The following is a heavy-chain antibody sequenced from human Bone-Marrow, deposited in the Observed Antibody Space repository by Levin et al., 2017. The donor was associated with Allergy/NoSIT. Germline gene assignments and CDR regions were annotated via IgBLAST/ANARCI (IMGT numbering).Heavy chain of an antibody. J-gene: IGHJ1*01. Sequence: ETLSLTCAASGFTFSSYGMNWVRQAPGKGLEWVSSISSKSSFIYYRDSVKGRFTISRDNAKNSLYLQMSGLRVEDTAVYYCARDRDYGDEFFQHWGQGTLVTVSS. CDR1: GFTFSSYG. CDR3: ARDRDYGDEFFQH. D-gene: IGHD4-17*01. CDR2: ISSKSSFI. V-gene: IGHV3-21*01.